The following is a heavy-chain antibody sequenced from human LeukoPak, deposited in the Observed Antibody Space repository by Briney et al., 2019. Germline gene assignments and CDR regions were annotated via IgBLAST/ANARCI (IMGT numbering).Heavy chain of an antibody. Sequence: ASVKVSCKSSGGTFSSYGINWVRQAPGQGLEWMGGIIPIFGSADYAQKFQGRVTITTDESTSTAYMELSSLRSEDTAVYHCARIIVPGGSTSSSYYYYYMDVWGKGTTVTVSS. CDR3: ARIIVPGGSTSSSYYYYYMDV. V-gene: IGHV1-69*05. J-gene: IGHJ6*03. CDR2: IIPIFGSA. CDR1: GGTFSSYG. D-gene: IGHD2-2*01.